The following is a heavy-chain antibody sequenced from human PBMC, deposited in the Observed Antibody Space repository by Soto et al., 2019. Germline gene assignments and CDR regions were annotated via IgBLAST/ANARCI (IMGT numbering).Heavy chain of an antibody. CDR2: ISAYNGNT. Sequence: QIQLVQSGAEVKKPGASVKVSCKASGYTFTIYGISWVRQAPGQVLEWMGWISAYNGNTNYAQKLQGRDTMTTVTSRSRAYMELRSLRSDDTAVYYCARYGISDFWSGYYLYYYYYMDVWGKGTTVTVSS. J-gene: IGHJ6*03. CDR3: ARYGISDFWSGYYLYYYYYMDV. V-gene: IGHV1-18*01. CDR1: GYTFTIYG. D-gene: IGHD3-3*01.